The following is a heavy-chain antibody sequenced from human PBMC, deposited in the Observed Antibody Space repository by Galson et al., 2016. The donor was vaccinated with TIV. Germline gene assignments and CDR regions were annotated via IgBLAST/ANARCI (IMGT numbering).Heavy chain of an antibody. CDR3: AISPGYCSGASCYVNVFDY. J-gene: IGHJ4*02. Sequence: SLRLSCAASGFTFTSHAMGWVRQAPGKGLEWVSGSSGRGGRTYYANSVTGRFTISRDNSKNTLSLALNSLRAEDTAVYYCAISPGYCSGASCYVNVFDYWGQGTLVTVSS. D-gene: IGHD2-15*01. CDR2: SSGRGGRT. CDR1: GFTFTSHA. V-gene: IGHV3-23*01.